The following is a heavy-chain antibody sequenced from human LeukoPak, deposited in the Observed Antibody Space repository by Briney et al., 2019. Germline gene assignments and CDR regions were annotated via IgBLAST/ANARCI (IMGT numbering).Heavy chain of an antibody. J-gene: IGHJ4*02. Sequence: GGSLRLSCAASGFTFSNYWMHWVRQTPGKGLVWVSGISWNSGSIGYADSVKGRFTISRDNAKNSLYLQMNSLRAEDMALYYCAKGVAAAGPTYFDYWGQGTLVTVSS. CDR2: ISWNSGSI. V-gene: IGHV3-9*03. D-gene: IGHD6-13*01. CDR3: AKGVAAAGPTYFDY. CDR1: GFTFSNYW.